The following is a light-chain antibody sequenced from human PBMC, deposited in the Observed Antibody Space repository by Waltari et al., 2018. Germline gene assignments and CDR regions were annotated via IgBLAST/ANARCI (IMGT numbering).Light chain of an antibody. V-gene: IGKV3-15*01. Sequence: EIVMTQYPATLSVSSGERATLSCRASQTVGSNLAWYQQKPGQAPRLLIYSASTRDTGIPPRFSGRGSGTEFTLTISSLQSEDFAVYYCQQYNDWPQTFGQGTKVEIK. J-gene: IGKJ1*01. CDR3: QQYNDWPQT. CDR1: QTVGSN. CDR2: SAS.